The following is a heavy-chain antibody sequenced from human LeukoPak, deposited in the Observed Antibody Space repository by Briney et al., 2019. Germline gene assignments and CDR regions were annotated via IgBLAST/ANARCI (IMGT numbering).Heavy chain of an antibody. Sequence: GGSLRLSCAASGFTFTTYAMSWVRQAPGKGLEWVSGISGSGGATYYADSVKGRFTISSDTSKNTLFLQMNSLRAEDTAVYYCAKRAYGSGTYYSFDYWGQGTLVTVSS. D-gene: IGHD3-10*01. CDR3: AKRAYGSGTYYSFDY. CDR2: ISGSGGAT. J-gene: IGHJ4*02. CDR1: GFTFTTYA. V-gene: IGHV3-23*01.